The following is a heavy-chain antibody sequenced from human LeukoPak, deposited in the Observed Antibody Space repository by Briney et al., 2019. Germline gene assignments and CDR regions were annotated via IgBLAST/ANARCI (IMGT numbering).Heavy chain of an antibody. CDR1: GYTFTSYG. J-gene: IGHJ4*02. D-gene: IGHD6-19*01. CDR3: AGYSRIAVAGTSVN. Sequence: ASLKVSCKASGYTFTSYGISWVRQAPGQGLEWMGWISAYNGNTNYAQKLQGRVTMTTDTSTSTAYMELRSLRSDDTAVYYCAGYSRIAVAGTSVNWGQGTLVTVSS. V-gene: IGHV1-18*01. CDR2: ISAYNGNT.